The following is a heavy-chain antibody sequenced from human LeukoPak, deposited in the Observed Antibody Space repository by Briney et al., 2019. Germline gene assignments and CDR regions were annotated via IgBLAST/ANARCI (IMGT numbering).Heavy chain of an antibody. D-gene: IGHD2-15*01. CDR3: ATYSRGYYYMDV. Sequence: ASVKVSCKASGYTFTGYYMHWVRQAPGQGLEWMGGFDPEDGETIYAQKFQGRVTMTEDTSTDTAYMELSSLRSEDTAVYYCATYSRGYYYMDVWGKGTTVTVSS. V-gene: IGHV1-24*01. CDR1: GYTFTGYY. J-gene: IGHJ6*03. CDR2: FDPEDGET.